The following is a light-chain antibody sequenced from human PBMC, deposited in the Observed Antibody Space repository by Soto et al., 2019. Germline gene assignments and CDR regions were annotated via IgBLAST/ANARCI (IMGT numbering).Light chain of an antibody. J-gene: IGKJ5*01. V-gene: IGKV3-11*01. CDR3: QLSQQRSSWPPIA. CDR2: NAS. CDR1: QNIHNH. Sequence: MPQSPSTLSVSPGERVTLSCRASQNIHNHMSWFLQKPGQTPRLLISNASNRATGIPERFSGSGSGTDFTLSISSLEPEDFAVYYCQLSQQRSSWPPIAFGQGTRLATK.